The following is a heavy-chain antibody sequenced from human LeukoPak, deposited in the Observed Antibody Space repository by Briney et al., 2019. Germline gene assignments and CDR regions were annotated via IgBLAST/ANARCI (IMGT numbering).Heavy chain of an antibody. CDR3: AREDSSGYYSDY. J-gene: IGHJ4*02. Sequence: SETLSLTCAVYGGSFSGYYWSWIRQPPGKGLEWIGEINHSGSTNYNPSLKSRVTISVDTSKNQFSLKLSSVTAADTAVYYCAREDSSGYYSDYWGQGTLVTVSS. CDR2: INHSGST. CDR1: GGSFSGYY. V-gene: IGHV4-34*01. D-gene: IGHD3-22*01.